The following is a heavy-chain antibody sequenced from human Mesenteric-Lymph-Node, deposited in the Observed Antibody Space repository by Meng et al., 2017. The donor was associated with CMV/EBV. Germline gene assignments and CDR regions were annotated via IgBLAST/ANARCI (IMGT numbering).Heavy chain of an antibody. CDR1: GYTFTSYD. V-gene: IGHV1-8*01. J-gene: IGHJ3*02. D-gene: IGHD3-22*01. CDR3: ARGPSSSGYSLKI. Sequence: ASVKVSCKASGYTFTSYDINGVRQATGQGLEWMGWMNPNSGNTGYAQKFQGRVTMTRNTSISTAYMELSRLRSEDTAVYYCARGPSSSGYSLKIWGQGTMVTVSS. CDR2: MNPNSGNT.